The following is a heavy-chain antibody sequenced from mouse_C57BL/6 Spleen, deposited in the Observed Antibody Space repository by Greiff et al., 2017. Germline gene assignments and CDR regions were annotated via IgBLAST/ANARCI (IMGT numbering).Heavy chain of an antibody. V-gene: IGHV1-64*01. CDR3: ARRGIYDSLDY. J-gene: IGHJ2*01. CDR1: GYTFTSYW. CDR2: IHPNSGST. Sequence: QVQLKQPGAELVKPGASVKLSCKASGYTFTSYWMHWVKQRPGQGLEWIGMIHPNSGSTNYNEKFKSKATLTVDKSSSTAYMQLSSLTSEDSAVYYCARRGIYDSLDYWGQGTTLTVSS. D-gene: IGHD2-4*01.